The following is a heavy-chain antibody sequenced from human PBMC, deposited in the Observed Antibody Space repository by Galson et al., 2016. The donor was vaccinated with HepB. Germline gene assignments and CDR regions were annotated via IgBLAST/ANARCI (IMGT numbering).Heavy chain of an antibody. V-gene: IGHV3-23*01. J-gene: IGHJ4*02. CDR2: ISDRGSTT. CDR1: RFTFSVYA. CDR3: AKDLWASTQY. D-gene: IGHD3-16*01. Sequence: SLRLSCAASRFTFSVYAMNWVRQAPGKGLEWVSGISDRGSTTYFADSVKCRFTISRDNSKSTLYLQMNSLRAEDTAVYYCAKDLWASTQYWGQGTLVTVSS.